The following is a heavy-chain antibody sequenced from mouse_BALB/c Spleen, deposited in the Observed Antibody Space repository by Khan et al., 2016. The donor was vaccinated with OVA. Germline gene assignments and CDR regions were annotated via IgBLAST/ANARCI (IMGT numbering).Heavy chain of an antibody. D-gene: IGHD1-1*01. J-gene: IGHJ3*01. CDR1: GYTFTDYV. V-gene: IGHV1-81*01. CDR2: IYPGSGNS. CDR3: ASGGYGTSGAY. Sequence: QVQLQQSGPELVKPGASVKMSCKASGYTFTDYVLTWVKQRTGQGLEWIGEIYPGSGNSYYNEKFKDKATLTADKSSNTAYIQLSRLTFEDSAVYFCASGGYGTSGAYWGQGTLVTVSA.